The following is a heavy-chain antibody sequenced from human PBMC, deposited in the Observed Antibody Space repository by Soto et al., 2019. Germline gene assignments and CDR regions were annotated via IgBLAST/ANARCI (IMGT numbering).Heavy chain of an antibody. D-gene: IGHD6-19*01. J-gene: IGHJ4*02. CDR2: IWYDGSNK. Sequence: GSLRLSCAASGFTFSSYGMHWVRQAPGKVLEWVAVIWYDGSNKYYADSVKGRFTISRDNSKNTLYLQMNSLRAEDTAVYYCAREAVAGMCFDYWGQGXLVTVYS. CDR1: GFTFSSYG. V-gene: IGHV3-33*01. CDR3: AREAVAGMCFDY.